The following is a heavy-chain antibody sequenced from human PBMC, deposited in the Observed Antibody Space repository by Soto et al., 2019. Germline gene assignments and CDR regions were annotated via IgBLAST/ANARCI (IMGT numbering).Heavy chain of an antibody. D-gene: IGHD6-6*01. CDR2: MNPNSGNT. Sequence: ASVKVSCKASGYTFTSYDINWVRQATGQGLEWMGWMNPNSGNTGYAQKFQGRVTMTRNTSISTAYMELSSLRSEDTAVYYCARLLIFAARLWGRGRASFDPWGQGTLVTVSS. J-gene: IGHJ5*02. V-gene: IGHV1-8*01. CDR1: GYTFTSYD. CDR3: ARLLIFAARLWGRGRASFDP.